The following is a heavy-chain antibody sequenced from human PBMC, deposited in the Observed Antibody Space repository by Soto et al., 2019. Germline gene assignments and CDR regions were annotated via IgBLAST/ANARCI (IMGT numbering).Heavy chain of an antibody. Sequence: GGSLRLSCAASGFTFSSYAMSWVRQAPGKGLEWVSAISGSGGSTYYADSVKGRFTISRDNSKNTLYLQMNSLRAEDTAVYYCAKDDPIAVAGSRFSDYWGQGTLVTVSS. D-gene: IGHD6-19*01. J-gene: IGHJ4*02. CDR2: ISGSGGST. CDR3: AKDDPIAVAGSRFSDY. CDR1: GFTFSSYA. V-gene: IGHV3-23*01.